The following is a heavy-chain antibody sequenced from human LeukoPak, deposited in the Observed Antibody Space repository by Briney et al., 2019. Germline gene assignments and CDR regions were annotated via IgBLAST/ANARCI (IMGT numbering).Heavy chain of an antibody. CDR3: ARVWGYANYFDY. CDR2: IYYSGST. J-gene: IGHJ4*02. D-gene: IGHD2-2*01. CDR1: GGSISSHY. V-gene: IGHV4-59*11. Sequence: ASETLSLTCTVSGGSISSHYWSWIRQPPGKGREWIEYIYYSGSTNYNPSLKSRVTISVDTSKNQFSLKLSSVTAADTAVYYCARVWGYANYFDYWGQGTLVTVSS.